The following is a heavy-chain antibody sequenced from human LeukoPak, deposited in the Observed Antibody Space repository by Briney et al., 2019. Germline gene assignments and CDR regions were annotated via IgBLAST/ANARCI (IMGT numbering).Heavy chain of an antibody. V-gene: IGHV3-21*01. D-gene: IGHD1-26*01. CDR1: GFTFSSYS. CDR3: ARDLPWYSGSYQAAFDI. CDR2: ISSSSSYI. J-gene: IGHJ3*02. Sequence: KTGGSLRLSCAASGFTFSSYSMNWVRQAPGKGLEWVSSISSSSSYIYYADSVKGRFTISRDNAKNSLYLQMNSLRAEDTAVYYCARDLPWYSGSYQAAFDIWGQGTMVTVSS.